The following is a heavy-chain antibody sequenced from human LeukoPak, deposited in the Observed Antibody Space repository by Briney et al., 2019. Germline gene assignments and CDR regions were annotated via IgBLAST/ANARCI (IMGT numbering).Heavy chain of an antibody. CDR1: GFTFTNYG. CDR2: ISYDGSNK. CDR3: ARKATGWFDP. J-gene: IGHJ5*02. D-gene: IGHD5-12*01. Sequence: GGSLRLSCAASGFTFTNYGMHWVRQAPGKGLEWVAVISYDGSNKYYADSVKGRFTISRDNSKNTLYLQMNSLRAEDMAVYYCARKATGWFDPWGQGTLVTVSS. V-gene: IGHV3-30*03.